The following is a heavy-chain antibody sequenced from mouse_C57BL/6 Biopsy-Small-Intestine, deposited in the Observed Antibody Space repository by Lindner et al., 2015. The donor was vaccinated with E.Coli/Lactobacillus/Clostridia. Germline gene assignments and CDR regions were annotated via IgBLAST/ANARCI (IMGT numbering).Heavy chain of an antibody. CDR2: SSLSLGQ. D-gene: IGHD1-1*02. CDR3: ARRYNYGHNYYFDY. CDR1: EAPSAAML. V-gene: IGHV1-81*01. Sequence: SVKSPARLLEAPSAAMLSTGCDRPLDKGLSTWEGSSLSLGQQTTLQKFQGRVTITADESTSTAYMELSSLRSEDTAVYYCARRYNYGHNYYFDYWGQGTLVTVSS. J-gene: IGHJ2*01.